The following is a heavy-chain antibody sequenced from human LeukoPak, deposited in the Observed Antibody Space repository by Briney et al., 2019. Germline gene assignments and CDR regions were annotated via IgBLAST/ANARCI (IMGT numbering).Heavy chain of an antibody. CDR2: IKEDGSDK. J-gene: IGHJ6*03. CDR1: GFTFTSYW. Sequence: GGSLRLSCAASGFTFTSYWMSWVRQAPGKGLEWVANIKEDGSDKYYVDSVKGRFTISRDNAKNSLYLQMNSLRAEDTAVYYCAKGRVCSGGSCYSEDYYYYYMGVWGKGTTVTVSS. V-gene: IGHV3-7*03. CDR3: AKGRVCSGGSCYSEDYYYYYMGV. D-gene: IGHD2-15*01.